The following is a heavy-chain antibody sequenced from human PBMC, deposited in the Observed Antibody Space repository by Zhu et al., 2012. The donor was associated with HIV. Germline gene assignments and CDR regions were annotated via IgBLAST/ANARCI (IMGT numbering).Heavy chain of an antibody. J-gene: IGHJ6*02. V-gene: IGHV3-23*01. Sequence: EVQMSESGGGLVQPGGSLRLSCAVSGFTFSHYAMAWVRQAPGKGLEWVSAISGSGFSPDYADSVKGRFTISRDNSKNTLYLQMDSLRADDTAIYYCAKWLGATVEDFLHYYGLDVWGQGTTVSVS. CDR2: ISGSGFSP. CDR3: AKWLGATVEDFLHYYGLDV. D-gene: IGHD4-23*01. CDR1: GFTFSHYA.